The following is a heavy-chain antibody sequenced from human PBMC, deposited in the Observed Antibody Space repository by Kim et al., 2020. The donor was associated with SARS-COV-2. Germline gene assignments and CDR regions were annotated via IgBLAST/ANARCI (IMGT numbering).Heavy chain of an antibody. J-gene: IGHJ6*03. CDR3: GRARAGRVMVRGPGYMDG. CDR2: FSYSGST. D-gene: IGHD3-10*01. CDR1: GGSVSNYY. V-gene: IGHV4-59*02. Sequence: SETLSLTCTVSGGSVSNYYWTWIRQSPGKGLEWIGYFSYSGSTNYNPSLESRVPMSVDTSKNQFSLKLRSVTAADTAIYYCGRARAGRVMVRGPGYMDG.